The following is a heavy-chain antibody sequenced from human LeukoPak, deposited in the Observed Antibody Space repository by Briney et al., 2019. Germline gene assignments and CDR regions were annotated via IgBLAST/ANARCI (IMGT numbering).Heavy chain of an antibody. D-gene: IGHD3-9*01. Sequence: NPSETLSLTCTVSGGSISSYYWSWTRQPPGKGLEWIGYIYYSGSTNYNPSLKSRVTISVDTSKNQFSLKLSSVTAADTAVYYCARGVLRYFDWLPYYYYYMDVWGKGTTVTVSS. CDR1: GGSISSYY. J-gene: IGHJ6*03. CDR3: ARGVLRYFDWLPYYYYYMDV. CDR2: IYYSGST. V-gene: IGHV4-59*12.